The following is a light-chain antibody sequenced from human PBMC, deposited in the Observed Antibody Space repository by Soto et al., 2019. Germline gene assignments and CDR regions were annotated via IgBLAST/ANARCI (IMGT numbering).Light chain of an antibody. Sequence: IQLTQSPSSLSASVGDRVTITCRASQTIRTDLNWYQHRPGKAPKLLIYAASSLERGVPSRFSGSGSGTDFSLTISSLQLDDFATYYCQQTFISPLTVGGGTNVDI. V-gene: IGKV1-39*01. CDR1: QTIRTD. CDR3: QQTFISPLT. CDR2: AAS. J-gene: IGKJ4*01.